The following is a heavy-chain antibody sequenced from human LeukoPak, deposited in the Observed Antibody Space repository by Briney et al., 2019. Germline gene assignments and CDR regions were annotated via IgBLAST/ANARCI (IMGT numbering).Heavy chain of an antibody. D-gene: IGHD6-19*01. CDR2: IRSKANSYAT. Sequence: GWSLTLSCAASGFTFSGSAMHWVRQASGKGLEWVGRIRSKANSYATAYAASVKGRFTISRDDSKNTAYLQMNSLKTEDTAVYYCTSPLYSSGWYPSDRGSDYWGQGTLVTVSS. CDR1: GFTFSGSA. CDR3: TSPLYSSGWYPSDRGSDY. V-gene: IGHV3-73*01. J-gene: IGHJ4*02.